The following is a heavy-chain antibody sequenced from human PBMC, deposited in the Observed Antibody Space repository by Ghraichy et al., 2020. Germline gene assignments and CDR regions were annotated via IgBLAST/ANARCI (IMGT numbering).Heavy chain of an antibody. CDR3: VIVAWGGRDYGEY. J-gene: IGHJ4*02. CDR2: IKYDGSQK. CDR1: GFSFNRYW. D-gene: IGHD3-16*01. V-gene: IGHV3-7*03. Sequence: GGSLRLSCVASGFSFNRYWMSWVRQAPGKGLEWVANIKYDGSQKYDVDSVKGRFIISRDNAKNSLYLQMNSLRAEDMAVYYCVIVAWGGRDYGEYWGPGALVTVSS.